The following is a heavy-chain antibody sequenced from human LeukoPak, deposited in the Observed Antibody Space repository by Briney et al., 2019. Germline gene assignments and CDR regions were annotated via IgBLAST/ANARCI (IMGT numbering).Heavy chain of an antibody. CDR1: GGSISSGSYY. CDR3: AREGGEIVVVPAATSQFLYYYYMDV. J-gene: IGHJ6*03. CDR2: IYSSGTT. Sequence: PSETLSLTCTVSGGSISSGSYYWSWIRQPAGKGLEWIGRIYSSGTTNYNPSLKSRVTISRDTSKNQFSLRLTSVTAADTAVYYCAREGGEIVVVPAATSQFLYYYYMDVWGKGTTVTISS. D-gene: IGHD2-2*01. V-gene: IGHV4-61*02.